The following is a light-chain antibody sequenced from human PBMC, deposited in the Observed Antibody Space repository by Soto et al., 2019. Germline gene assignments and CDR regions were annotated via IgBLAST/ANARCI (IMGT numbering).Light chain of an antibody. Sequence: QSALTQPPSASGSRGQSVTISCTGTSSDVGGYNYVSWYQQHPGKAPKLMIYEVSKRPSGVPDRFSGSKSGNTASLTVPGLQPEDEAEYYCSSYAGSNNLGVFGGGTKVTVL. CDR1: SSDVGGYNY. V-gene: IGLV2-8*01. CDR3: SSYAGSNNLGV. J-gene: IGLJ3*02. CDR2: EVS.